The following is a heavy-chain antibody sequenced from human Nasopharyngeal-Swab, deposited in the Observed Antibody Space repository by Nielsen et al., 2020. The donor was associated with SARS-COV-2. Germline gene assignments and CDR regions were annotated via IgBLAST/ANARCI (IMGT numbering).Heavy chain of an antibody. V-gene: IGHV3-30*18. Sequence: WTRQPPGQGLEWVAVISYDGSNKYYADSVKGRFTISRDNSRNTLYLQMNSLRAEDTAVYYCAKGGYSGYDPLGMDVWGQGTTVTVSS. D-gene: IGHD5-12*01. CDR3: AKGGYSGYDPLGMDV. J-gene: IGHJ6*02. CDR2: ISYDGSNK.